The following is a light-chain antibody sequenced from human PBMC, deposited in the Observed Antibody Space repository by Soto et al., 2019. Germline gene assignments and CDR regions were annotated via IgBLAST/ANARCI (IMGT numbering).Light chain of an antibody. J-gene: IGLJ3*02. V-gene: IGLV2-23*02. CDR2: EVN. CDR1: NRDIGSYNL. Sequence: QSALTQPASVSGSPGQSITISCTGTNRDIGSYNLVMWYQQHPGKAPKLVISEVNRRPTGVSNRLSGSKSDNTASLTISGLQAEDEADYYCCSYATSNTGVFGGGTKLTVL. CDR3: CSYATSNTGV.